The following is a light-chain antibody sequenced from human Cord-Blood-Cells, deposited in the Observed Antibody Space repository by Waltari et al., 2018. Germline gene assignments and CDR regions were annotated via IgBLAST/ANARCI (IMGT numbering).Light chain of an antibody. V-gene: IGLV1-44*01. Sequence: QSVLTQPPSASGTPGQRVTISCSGSSSNIGSNTVNWYQQLPGTAPKLLIYSNNQRPSGVPDRFSGSKSDTSASLAIRGLQSDDEADYYCAAWDDSLNGPVFGGGTKLTVL. CDR1: SSNIGSNT. CDR2: SNN. CDR3: AAWDDSLNGPV. J-gene: IGLJ2*01.